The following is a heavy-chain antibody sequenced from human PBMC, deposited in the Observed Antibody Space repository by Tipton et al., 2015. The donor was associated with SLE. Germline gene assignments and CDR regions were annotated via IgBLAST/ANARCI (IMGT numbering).Heavy chain of an antibody. J-gene: IGHJ4*02. CDR3: ARERDGDDC. V-gene: IGHV4-4*07. D-gene: IGHD5-24*01. CDR1: GGSINTDY. Sequence: TLSLTCTVSGGSINTDYWSWIRQPAGKGLEWLGRIHFTGSTYYNPSLSSRLTMSVDTSKNQFSLKLTSVTAADTAAYYCARERDGDDCWGQGTLVTVFS. CDR2: IHFTGST.